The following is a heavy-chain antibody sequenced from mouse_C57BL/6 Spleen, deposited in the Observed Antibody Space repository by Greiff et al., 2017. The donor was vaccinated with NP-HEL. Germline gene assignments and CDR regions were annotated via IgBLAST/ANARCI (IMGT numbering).Heavy chain of an antibody. CDR2: ISYDGSN. J-gene: IGHJ1*03. CDR1: GYSITSGYY. V-gene: IGHV3-6*01. CDR3: ARDPV. Sequence: VQLQQSGPGLVKPSQSLSLTCSVTGYSITSGYYWNWIRQFPGNKLEWMGYISYDGSNNYNPSLKNRISITRDTSTNQFFLKLNSVTTEDTATYYCARDPVWGTGTTVTVSS.